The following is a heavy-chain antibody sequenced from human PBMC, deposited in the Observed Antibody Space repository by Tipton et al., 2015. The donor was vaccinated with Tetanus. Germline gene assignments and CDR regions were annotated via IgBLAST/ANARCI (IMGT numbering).Heavy chain of an antibody. CDR1: GFTFSHFA. CDR2: LSHDGGNI. Sequence: SLRLSCVASGFTFSHFAVSWVRRAPGRGLEWVSSLSHDGGNIYYADFARGRFIISRDNSKNTLFPQMDDLRAEDTAIYYCEAQRTSEDFWGQGTLVTASS. D-gene: IGHD1-14*01. V-gene: IGHV3-23*01. J-gene: IGHJ4*02. CDR3: EAQRTSEDF.